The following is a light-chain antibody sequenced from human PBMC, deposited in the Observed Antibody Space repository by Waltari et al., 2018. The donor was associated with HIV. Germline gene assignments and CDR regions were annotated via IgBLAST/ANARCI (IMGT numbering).Light chain of an antibody. CDR1: QNIGAN. CDR2: GAS. V-gene: IGKV3D-15*01. J-gene: IGKJ1*01. CDR3: QQYLDWPPWT. Sequence: IVMTQSPATLSVSPGQRVTLSCRASQNIGANLAWYQQRPGQPPRLLIHGASSRDPGIPARCTGRGTGTDFTLQISNLQSDDAGVYYCQQYLDWPPWTFGQGTKVEI.